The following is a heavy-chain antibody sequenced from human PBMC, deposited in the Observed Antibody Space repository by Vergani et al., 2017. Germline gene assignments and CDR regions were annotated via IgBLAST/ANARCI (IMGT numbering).Heavy chain of an antibody. CDR2: INPNSGGT. D-gene: IGHD4-17*01. CDR1: GYTFTGYY. V-gene: IGHV1-2*02. Sequence: QVQLVQSGAEVKKPGASVKVSCKASGYTFTGYYMHWVLQARGQGLELMGWINPNSGGTNYAQKFQGRVTLTRDTSISTAYMELSRLRSDDTAVYYCARIPTVTTLRDWYFYLWGRGTLVTVSS. CDR3: ARIPTVTTLRDWYFYL. J-gene: IGHJ2*01.